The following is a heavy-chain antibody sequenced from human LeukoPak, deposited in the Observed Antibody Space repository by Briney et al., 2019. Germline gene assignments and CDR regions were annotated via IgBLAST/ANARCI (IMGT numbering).Heavy chain of an antibody. CDR2: IIPIFGTA. CDR3: ARDDYALGYCSSTSCYGGGHWFDP. V-gene: IGHV1-69*05. D-gene: IGHD2-2*01. Sequence: SVKVSCKASGGTFSSYAISWVRQAPGQGLEWMGGIIPIFGTANYAQKFQGRVTITTDESTSTAYMELSSLRSEDTAVYYCARDDYALGYCSSTSCYGGGHWFDPWGQGTLVTVSP. J-gene: IGHJ5*02. CDR1: GGTFSSYA.